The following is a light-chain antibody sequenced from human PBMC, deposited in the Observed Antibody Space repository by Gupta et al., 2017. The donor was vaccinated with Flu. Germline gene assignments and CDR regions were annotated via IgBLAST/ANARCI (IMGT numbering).Light chain of an antibody. CDR1: QNVNEW. V-gene: IGKV1-12*01. CDR2: AAS. Sequence: DIQMTQSPSSVSASVGDRVPITCRASQNVNEWLAWYQQKPGRAPKLLIYAASILQCGVPSRFSGSGSGTHFSLTISSLQPEDLAAYYCHQGESCQNTFGQGTKLEIK. CDR3: HQGESCQNT. J-gene: IGKJ2*01.